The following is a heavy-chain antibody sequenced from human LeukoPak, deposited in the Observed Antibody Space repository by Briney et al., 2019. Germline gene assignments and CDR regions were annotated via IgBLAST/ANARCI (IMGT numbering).Heavy chain of an antibody. Sequence: GPCLRPSRAPSASSFSSYAMSSVSQAAGNWLEWVTSISVSGASTYYADSVKGRFTISRDKTKNPLYLQMNSLRAKHTSVYYCAREFMLLRKKSYCFNYWGQGTLVTVSS. CDR1: ASSFSSYA. V-gene: IGHV3-23*01. CDR2: ISVSGAST. CDR3: AREFMLLRKKSYCFNY. D-gene: IGHD4/OR15-4a*01. J-gene: IGHJ4*01.